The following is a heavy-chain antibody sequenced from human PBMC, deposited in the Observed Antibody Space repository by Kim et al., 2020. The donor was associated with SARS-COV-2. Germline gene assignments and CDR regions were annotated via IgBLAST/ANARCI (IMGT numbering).Heavy chain of an antibody. J-gene: IGHJ6*02. D-gene: IGHD5-12*01. Sequence: SLKGRVTISVDTSKNPFSLKLSSVTAADTAVYYCAGEMATILSYYYGMDVWGRGATVTVSS. V-gene: IGHV4-39*01. CDR3: AGEMATILSYYYGMDV.